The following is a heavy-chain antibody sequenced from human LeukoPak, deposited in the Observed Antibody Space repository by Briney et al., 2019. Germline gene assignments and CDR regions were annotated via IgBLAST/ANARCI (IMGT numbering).Heavy chain of an antibody. J-gene: IGHJ4*02. CDR1: GYTFTSYG. CDR2: IGAYNGNT. D-gene: IGHD3-22*01. Sequence: ASVKVSCKASGYTFTSYGISWVRQAPGQGLEWMGWIGAYNGNTNYAQKLQGRVTMTTDTSTSTAYMELRSLRSDDTAVYYCALYYYDSSGPQSPFDYWGQGTLVTVSS. V-gene: IGHV1-18*01. CDR3: ALYYYDSSGPQSPFDY.